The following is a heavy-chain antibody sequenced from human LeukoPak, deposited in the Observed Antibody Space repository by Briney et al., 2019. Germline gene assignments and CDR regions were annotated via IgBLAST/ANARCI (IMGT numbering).Heavy chain of an antibody. CDR2: IRFDGSIK. D-gene: IGHD1-26*01. CDR1: GFTFSDYG. J-gene: IGHJ4*02. CDR3: AKDRGSGSYYRFDY. V-gene: IGHV3-30*02. Sequence: GGSLRLSCAASGFTFSDYGMVWVRQAPGKGLEWVAFIRFDGSIKYYTDSVKDRFTVSRDNFKNTLYLQMNSLRAEDTAVYYCAKDRGSGSYYRFDYWGQGTLVTVSS.